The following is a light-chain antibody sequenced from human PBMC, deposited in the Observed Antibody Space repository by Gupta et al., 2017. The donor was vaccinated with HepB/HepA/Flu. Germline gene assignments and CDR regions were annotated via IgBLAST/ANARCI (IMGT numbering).Light chain of an antibody. CDR2: ETS. CDR1: QSVTNS. CDR3: QQRYK. J-gene: IGKJ5*01. Sequence: IVLTQSPDTLSLSPGERATLSCRASQSVTNSLTWYQQKPGQAPRFLIHETSNRATGVRARFSGSGSETDFARTSSSMEPGDFEEDDGQQRYKFGPGTRLEI. V-gene: IGKV3-11*01.